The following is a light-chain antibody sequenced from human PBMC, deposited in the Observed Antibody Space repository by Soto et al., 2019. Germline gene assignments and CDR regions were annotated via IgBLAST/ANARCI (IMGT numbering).Light chain of an antibody. Sequence: ILMTQSPSTLSVSPGERATLSCRASQNILSNLAWYQQKPGQAPRLLIHGASTRATGIPARFSGSGSGTDFTLTISSLEHEDFAVHYCQQRSNWPPITFGQGTRLEIK. CDR1: QNILSN. CDR2: GAS. J-gene: IGKJ5*01. CDR3: QQRSNWPPIT. V-gene: IGKV3-11*01.